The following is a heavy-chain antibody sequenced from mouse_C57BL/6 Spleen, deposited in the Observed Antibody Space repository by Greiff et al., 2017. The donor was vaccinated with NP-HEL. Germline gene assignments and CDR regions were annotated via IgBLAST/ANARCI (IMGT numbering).Heavy chain of an antibody. V-gene: IGHV5-4*03. CDR2: ISDGGSYT. Sequence: EVKLVESGGGLVKPGGSLKLSCAASGFTFSSYAMSWVRQTPEKRLEWVATISDGGSYTYYPDNVKGRFTISRDNAKNNLYLQMSHLKSEDTAMYYCARGDYDFDYWGQGTTLTVSS. J-gene: IGHJ2*01. CDR3: ARGDYDFDY. D-gene: IGHD2-4*01. CDR1: GFTFSSYA.